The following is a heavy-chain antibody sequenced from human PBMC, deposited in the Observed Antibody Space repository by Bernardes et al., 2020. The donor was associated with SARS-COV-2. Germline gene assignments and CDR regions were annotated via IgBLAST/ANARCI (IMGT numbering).Heavy chain of an antibody. Sequence: GESLKISCKTSGYKFDIYWIGWVRQTPGKGLEWMGTIYPGDSDTRYSPSFQGQVTISVDKSNSTVYLQWSSLKASDTAIYYCSRHPRIDGHNYYFWGQGTPVTVSS. J-gene: IGHJ4*02. D-gene: IGHD1-26*01. CDR2: IYPGDSDT. CDR3: SRHPRIDGHNYYF. CDR1: GYKFDIYW. V-gene: IGHV5-51*01.